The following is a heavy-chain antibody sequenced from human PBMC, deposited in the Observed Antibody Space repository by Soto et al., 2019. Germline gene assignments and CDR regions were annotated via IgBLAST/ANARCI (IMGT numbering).Heavy chain of an antibody. CDR1: GFTFSTYS. V-gene: IGHV3-48*02. D-gene: IGHD2-8*01. CDR2: ISDNSSVI. J-gene: IGHJ4*02. Sequence: EVQLVESGGGLVQPGGSLRLSCAASGFTFSTYSINWVRQAPGNGLEWISYISDNSSVIYYADAVKGRFTISRDNAKNSLYLQMNSLRDEDTAVYYCARDRDAYCSKGICSGPYFDYWGQGTLVTVSS. CDR3: ARDRDAYCSKGICSGPYFDY.